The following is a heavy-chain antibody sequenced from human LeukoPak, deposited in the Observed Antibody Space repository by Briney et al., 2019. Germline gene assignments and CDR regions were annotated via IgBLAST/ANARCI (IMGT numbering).Heavy chain of an antibody. CDR2: IITYNGDT. D-gene: IGHD3-16*02. CDR3: ARAMITFGGVIGSGPLDY. J-gene: IGHJ4*02. Sequence: ASVKVSCKASNYTFNNYGISWVRQAPGQGLEWMGWIITYNGDTNYEQKFQGRVTMTADTSTSTAYMELRSLRSDDTAVYYCARAMITFGGVIGSGPLDYWGQGTLVTVSS. V-gene: IGHV1-18*01. CDR1: NYTFNNYG.